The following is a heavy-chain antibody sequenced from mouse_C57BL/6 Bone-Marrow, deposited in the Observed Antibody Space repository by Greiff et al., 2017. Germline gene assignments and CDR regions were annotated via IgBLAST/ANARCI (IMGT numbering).Heavy chain of an antibody. CDR1: GFTFSSYG. D-gene: IGHD1-1*01. CDR2: ISSGGSYT. J-gene: IGHJ4*01. V-gene: IGHV5-6*01. CDR3: ARQGYYGSSYDYAMDY. Sequence: EVKLVESGGDLVKPGGSLKLSCAASGFTFSSYGMSWVRQTPDKRLEWVATISSGGSYTYYPDSVKGRFTIYRDKAKNPLYLQMSSLKSEDTAMYYCARQGYYGSSYDYAMDYWGQGTSVTVSS.